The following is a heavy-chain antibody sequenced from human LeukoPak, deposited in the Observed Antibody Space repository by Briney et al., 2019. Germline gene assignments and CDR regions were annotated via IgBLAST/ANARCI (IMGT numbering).Heavy chain of an antibody. D-gene: IGHD3-10*01. J-gene: IGHJ3*02. CDR2: INGGGDIM. CDR1: GFSLRAYD. V-gene: IGHV3-23*01. Sequence: GGSLRLSCAASGFSLRAYDLIWVRQAPGKGLDWVSIINGGGDIMMYGDSVKGRFTISRDNSKDTFYLQMNSLRVEDTAVYYCAMRDRGYGLDIWGQGTMVTVSS. CDR3: AMRDRGYGLDI.